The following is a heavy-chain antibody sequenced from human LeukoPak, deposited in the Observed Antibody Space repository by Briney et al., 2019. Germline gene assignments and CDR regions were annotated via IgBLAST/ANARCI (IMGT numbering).Heavy chain of an antibody. V-gene: IGHV4-59*12. CDR3: AKSNGYGLIDI. D-gene: IGHD3-22*01. J-gene: IGHJ3*02. CDR1: GGSISNYY. Sequence: SETLSLTCAVSGGSISNYYWSWIRQPPGKGLEWIGNIFYSGSTYYSPSLKSRVTISLDTSRNQFSLKLNSVTAADTAVYYCAKSNGYGLIDIWGQGTMVTVSS. CDR2: IFYSGST.